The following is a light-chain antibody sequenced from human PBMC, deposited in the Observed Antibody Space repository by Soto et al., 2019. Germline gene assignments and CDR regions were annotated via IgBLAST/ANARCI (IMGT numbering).Light chain of an antibody. CDR1: QSVSSY. V-gene: IGKV3-11*01. Sequence: EIVLTQSPATMSLSPGERATHSCRASQSVSSYLAWYQQKPGQTPRLLIYDTSNRATGIPARFSGSGSGTDFTPTISTLEPEDFAVYYCQQRRNWPLTFGQGTKVEIE. J-gene: IGKJ1*01. CDR2: DTS. CDR3: QQRRNWPLT.